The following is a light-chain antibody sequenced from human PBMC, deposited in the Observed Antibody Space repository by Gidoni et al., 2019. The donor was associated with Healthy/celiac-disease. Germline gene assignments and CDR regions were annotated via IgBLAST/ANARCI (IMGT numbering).Light chain of an antibody. CDR2: AAS. J-gene: IGKJ3*01. CDR3: QQSYSTPLT. CDR1: QSISNY. V-gene: IGKV1-39*01. Sequence: DIQMTQSPSSLSASVGDRVTITCRASQSISNYLNWYQQKPGKPPKLLIYAASSLQSGVPSRFSGSGSGTDFTLTISSLQPEDFATYYCQQSYSTPLTFGPGTKVDIK.